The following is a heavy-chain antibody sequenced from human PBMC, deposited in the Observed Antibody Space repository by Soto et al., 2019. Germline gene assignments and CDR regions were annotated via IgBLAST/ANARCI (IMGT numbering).Heavy chain of an antibody. CDR2: ISHSGTT. J-gene: IGHJ3*02. Sequence: SETLSLTCAVYGGSFSGYYWTWIRQTPGKGLEWIGEISHSGTTNYKPSLKSRVTISADPSKKQFSLNLTSVTAADSGVYYCARGECSSVYCFTSWALDIWGQGTVVTVSS. CDR1: GGSFSGYY. CDR3: ARGECSSVYCFTSWALDI. D-gene: IGHD2-2*01. V-gene: IGHV4-34*01.